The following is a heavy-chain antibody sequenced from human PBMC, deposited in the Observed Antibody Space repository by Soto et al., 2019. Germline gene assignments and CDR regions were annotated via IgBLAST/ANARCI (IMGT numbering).Heavy chain of an antibody. CDR1: GGSISSSSYY. D-gene: IGHD6-19*01. V-gene: IGHV4-39*01. Sequence: SETLSLTCTVSGGSISSSSYYWGWIRQPPGKGLEWIGSIYYSGSTYYNPSLKSRVTISVDTSKNQFSLKLSSVTAADTAVYYCARHKEQWLGPALFDYWCQRTLVTVSS. CDR2: IYYSGST. CDR3: ARHKEQWLGPALFDY. J-gene: IGHJ4*02.